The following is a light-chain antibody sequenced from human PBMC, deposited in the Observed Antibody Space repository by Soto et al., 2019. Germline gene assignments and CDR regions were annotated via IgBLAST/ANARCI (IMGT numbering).Light chain of an antibody. CDR2: GAS. V-gene: IGKV3-15*01. CDR1: QSVSSN. J-gene: IGKJ1*01. Sequence: EIVMTQSPATLSVSPGERATLSCRASQSVSSNLAWYQQKPGQAPRLLIYGASTRATGIPAGFSGSGSGTEFTLTISRLQSEDFAVYYCQQYNNWWTFGQGNKVEIK. CDR3: QQYNNWWT.